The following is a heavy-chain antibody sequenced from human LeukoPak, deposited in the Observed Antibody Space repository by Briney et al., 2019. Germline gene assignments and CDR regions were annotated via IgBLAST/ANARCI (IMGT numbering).Heavy chain of an antibody. V-gene: IGHV1-18*01. Sequence: ASVKVSCKASGYTFTSYGISWVRQAPGQGPEWVGWISAYNGNTKYAQKLQGRVTMTTDTSTSTAYMELRSLRSDDTAVYYCARQSTRLFNTGSYYPPPAYDYWGQGTLVIVSS. CDR1: GYTFTSYG. J-gene: IGHJ4*02. CDR3: ARQSTRLFNTGSYYPPPAYDY. CDR2: ISAYNGNT. D-gene: IGHD1-26*01.